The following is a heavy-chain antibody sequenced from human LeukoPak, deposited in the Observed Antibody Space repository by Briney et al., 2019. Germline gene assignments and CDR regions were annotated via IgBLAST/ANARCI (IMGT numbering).Heavy chain of an antibody. J-gene: IGHJ3*02. CDR1: GGSISSGGYS. CDR2: IYYSGST. CDR3: ARDCDYSYAFDI. D-gene: IGHD4-11*01. V-gene: IGHV4-30-4*07. Sequence: PSETLSLTCAVSGGSISSGGYSWSWIRQPPGKGLEWIGYIYYSGSTYYNPSLKSRVTISVDTSKNQFSLKLSSVTAADTAVYYCARDCDYSYAFDIWGQGTMVTVSS.